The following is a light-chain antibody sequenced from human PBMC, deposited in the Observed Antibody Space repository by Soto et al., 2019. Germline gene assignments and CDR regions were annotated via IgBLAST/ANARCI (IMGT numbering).Light chain of an antibody. V-gene: IGLV2-14*03. CDR2: DVT. CDR1: NSDVVGYNY. Sequence: QSVLTQPASVSGSPGQSITISFTGTNSDVVGYNYVSWYQHLPGKAPKLIIYDVTNRPSGVSNPFSGSKSGNTASLTISGLQPEDEADYCCSSYTALNTRQIVFGTGTKVTVL. J-gene: IGLJ1*01. CDR3: SSYTALNTRQIV.